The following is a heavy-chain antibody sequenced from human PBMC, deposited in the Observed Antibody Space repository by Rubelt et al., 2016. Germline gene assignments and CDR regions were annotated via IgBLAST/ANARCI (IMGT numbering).Heavy chain of an antibody. CDR2: IYSVGTT. Sequence: EVQLVESGGGLVQPGRSLRLSCTASGFSFGDYAMSWFRQAPGKGVEWVSVIYSVGTTFYADSVKGRFSISRNNSKNTVFLQMNSLRAEYTAVYYCARVVGGWFVFWGQGTLVTVSS. CDR3: ARVVGGWFVF. CDR1: GFSFGDYA. J-gene: IGHJ4*02. V-gene: IGHV3-66*01. D-gene: IGHD6-19*01.